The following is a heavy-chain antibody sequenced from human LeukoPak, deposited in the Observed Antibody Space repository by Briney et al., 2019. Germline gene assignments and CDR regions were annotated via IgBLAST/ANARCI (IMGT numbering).Heavy chain of an antibody. Sequence: PSETLSLTCAVYVGSFSGYYWTWIRQPPGKGLEWIGEINQSGSTSYNPSLKSRVTISVDTSKNQFSLKLSSVTAADTAVYYCARGYGSGSYYKFWGQGTLVAVSS. D-gene: IGHD3-10*01. J-gene: IGHJ4*02. CDR1: VGSFSGYY. CDR2: INQSGST. V-gene: IGHV4-34*01. CDR3: ARGYGSGSYYKF.